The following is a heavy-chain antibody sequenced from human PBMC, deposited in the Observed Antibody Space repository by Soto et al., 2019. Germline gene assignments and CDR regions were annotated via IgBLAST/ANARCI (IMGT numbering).Heavy chain of an antibody. CDR3: ALELGMVERRYFDL. J-gene: IGHJ2*01. D-gene: IGHD1-1*01. CDR1: GGSISSGGYY. Sequence: SETLSLTCTVSGGSISSGGYYWSWIRQHPGKGLEWIGYIYYSGSTYYNPSLKSRVTISVDTSKNQFSLKLSSVTAADTAVYYCALELGMVERRYFDLWGRGPPVTVSS. V-gene: IGHV4-31*03. CDR2: IYYSGST.